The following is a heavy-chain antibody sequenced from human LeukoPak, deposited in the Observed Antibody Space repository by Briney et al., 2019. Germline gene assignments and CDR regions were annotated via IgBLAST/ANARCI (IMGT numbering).Heavy chain of an antibody. CDR3: ARDTLYYYGSGSYYNVPY. CDR1: GVSVSSSY. Sequence: PGGSLRLSCAASGVSVSSSYMSWVRQAPGKGLEWVSVIYSGGSTYYADSVKGRFTISRDNSKNTLYLQMNSLRAEDTAVYYCARDTLYYYGSGSYYNVPYWGQGTLVTVSS. CDR2: IYSGGST. D-gene: IGHD3-10*01. V-gene: IGHV3-66*01. J-gene: IGHJ4*02.